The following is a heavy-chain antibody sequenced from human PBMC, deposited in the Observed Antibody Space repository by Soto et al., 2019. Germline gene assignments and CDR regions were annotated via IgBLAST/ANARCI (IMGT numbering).Heavy chain of an antibody. D-gene: IGHD6-19*01. V-gene: IGHV3-23*01. CDR2: ISGSGGST. Sequence: PGGSLRLSCAASGFTFSSYAMSWVRQAPGKGLEWVSAISGSGGSTYYADSVKGRFTISRDNSKNTLYLQMNSLRAEDTAVYYCAKGGFKWLDLNQPYYYYGMDVWGQGTTVTVSS. CDR3: AKGGFKWLDLNQPYYYYGMDV. CDR1: GFTFSSYA. J-gene: IGHJ6*02.